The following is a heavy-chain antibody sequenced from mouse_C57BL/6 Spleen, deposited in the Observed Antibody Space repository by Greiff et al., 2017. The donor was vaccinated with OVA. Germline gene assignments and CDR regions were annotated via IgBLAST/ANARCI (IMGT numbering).Heavy chain of an antibody. V-gene: IGHV1-55*01. J-gene: IGHJ4*01. D-gene: IGHD1-1*01. CDR3: AREDYYGSREAMDY. CDR1: GYTFTSYW. Sequence: QVQLQQPGAELVKPGASVKMSCKASGYTFTSYWITWVKQRPGQGLEWIGDIYPGSGSTNYNEKFKSKATLTVDTSSSTAYMQLSSLTSEDSAVYYCAREDYYGSREAMDYWGQGTSVTVAS. CDR2: IYPGSGST.